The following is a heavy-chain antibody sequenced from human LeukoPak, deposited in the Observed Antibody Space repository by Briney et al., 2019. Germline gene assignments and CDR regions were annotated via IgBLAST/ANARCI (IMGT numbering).Heavy chain of an antibody. V-gene: IGHV3-23*01. Sequence: GGSLRLSCAASGFTFSSYAMSWVRQAPGKGLEWVSAISGSGGSTYYADSAKGRFTISRDNSKNTLYLQMNSLRAEDTAVYYCAKKEGNYAYYYYMDVWGKGTTVTVSS. CDR3: AKKEGNYAYYYYMDV. J-gene: IGHJ6*03. CDR2: ISGSGGST. CDR1: GFTFSSYA. D-gene: IGHD1-7*01.